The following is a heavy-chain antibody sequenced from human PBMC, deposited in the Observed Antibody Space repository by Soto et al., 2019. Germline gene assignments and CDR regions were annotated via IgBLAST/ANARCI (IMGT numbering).Heavy chain of an antibody. Sequence: GGSLRLSCTASGFTFSSYEMNWVRQAPGKGLEWVSYISSSGSTIYYADSVKGRFTISRDNAKNSLYLQMNSLRAEDTAVYYCASDYGGNFDYWGQGTLVTVSS. D-gene: IGHD4-17*01. CDR2: ISSSGSTI. CDR3: ASDYGGNFDY. J-gene: IGHJ4*02. CDR1: GFTFSSYE. V-gene: IGHV3-48*03.